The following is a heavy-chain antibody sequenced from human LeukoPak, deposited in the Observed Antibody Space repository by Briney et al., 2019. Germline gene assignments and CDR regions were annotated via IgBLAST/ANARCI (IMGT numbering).Heavy chain of an antibody. J-gene: IGHJ4*02. V-gene: IGHV4-59*08. CDR3: ARLTSSSSGSSFDY. D-gene: IGHD6-13*01. CDR1: GGSISSYY. Sequence: SETLFLTCTVSGGSISSYYWSWIRQPPGKGLGWIGYIYYSGSTNYNPSLKSRVTISVDTSKNQFSLKLSSVTAADTAVYYCARLTSSSSGSSFDYWGQGTLVTVSS. CDR2: IYYSGST.